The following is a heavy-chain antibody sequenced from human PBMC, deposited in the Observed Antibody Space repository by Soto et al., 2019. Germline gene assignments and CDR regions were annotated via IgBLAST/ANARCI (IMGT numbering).Heavy chain of an antibody. D-gene: IGHD3-10*01. CDR1: GGSISSGGYY. V-gene: IGHV4-31*03. CDR2: IYYSGST. CDR3: ARGAWFVETYAFDI. Sequence: PSETLSLTCTVSGGSISSGGYYWSWIRQHPGKGLEWIGYIYYSGSTYYNPSLKSRVTISVDTSKNQFSLKLSSVTAADTAVYYCARGAWFVETYAFDIWGQGTMVTVSS. J-gene: IGHJ3*02.